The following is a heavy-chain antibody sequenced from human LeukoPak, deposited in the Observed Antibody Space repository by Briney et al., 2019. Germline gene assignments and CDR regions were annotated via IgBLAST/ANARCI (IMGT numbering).Heavy chain of an antibody. V-gene: IGHV1-8*01. CDR1: GYTLTSYD. CDR3: ARAHETSITMIENY. Sequence: GASVKVSCKASGYTLTSYDINWVRQATGQGLEWMGWMNPNSGRTGYAQNFQGRITITRNTSISTAYMELSSLRSEDTAVYYCARAHETSITMIENYWGQGTLVTVSS. J-gene: IGHJ4*02. D-gene: IGHD3-22*01. CDR2: MNPNSGRT.